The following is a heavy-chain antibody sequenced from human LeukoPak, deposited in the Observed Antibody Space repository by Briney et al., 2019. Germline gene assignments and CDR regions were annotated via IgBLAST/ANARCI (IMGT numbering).Heavy chain of an antibody. CDR1: GFTFSRYA. V-gene: IGHV3-23*01. D-gene: IGHD3-10*01. J-gene: IGHJ4*02. Sequence: GGSLRLSCAASGFTFSRYAMSWVRQAPGKGLEWVSAISGSGGSTYYADSVKGRFTISRDNSKNTLYLQMNSLRAEDTAVYYCAKDRRWLSGIDYWGQGTLVTASS. CDR2: ISGSGGST. CDR3: AKDRRWLSGIDY.